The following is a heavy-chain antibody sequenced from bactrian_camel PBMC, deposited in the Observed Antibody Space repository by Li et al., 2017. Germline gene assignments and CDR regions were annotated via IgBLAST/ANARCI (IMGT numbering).Heavy chain of an antibody. V-gene: IGHV3S53*01. CDR1: GDRISSYY. J-gene: IGHJ6*01. CDR3: VKDGGYYSAHDETQTFGY. CDR2: ITSVSNT. Sequence: HVQLVESGGGSVQAGGSLRLSCVASGDRISSYYATWFRQAPGKEREGIATITSVSNTRYADSVKGRFTISRDDAKNTVYLQMNSLKVEDTAVYYCVKDGGYYSAHDETQTFGYWGQGTQVTVS. D-gene: IGHD4*01.